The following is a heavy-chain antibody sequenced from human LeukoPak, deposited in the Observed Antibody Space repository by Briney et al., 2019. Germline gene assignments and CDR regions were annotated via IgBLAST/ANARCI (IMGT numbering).Heavy chain of an antibody. CDR3: AREGYSSGRAPAFDI. V-gene: IGHV3-13*01. J-gene: IGHJ3*02. Sequence: GGSLRLSCVASGSTFSTYIMHWVRHPTGKGLEWVSGIGVVGETYYLGSVKGRFTTSRENGRNSLYLQMNSLTADDTAIYYCAREGYSSGRAPAFDIWGQGTTVTASS. CDR1: GSTFSTYI. CDR2: IGVVGET. D-gene: IGHD3-22*01.